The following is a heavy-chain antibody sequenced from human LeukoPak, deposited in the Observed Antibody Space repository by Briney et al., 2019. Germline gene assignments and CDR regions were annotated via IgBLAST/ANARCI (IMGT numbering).Heavy chain of an antibody. CDR2: MNPNSGNT. Sequence: ASVKVSCKASGYTFTSYDINWVRQATGQGLEWMGWMNPNSGNTGYAQKFQGRVTMTRNTSISAAYMELSSLRSEDTAVYYCARGMVRGVYYYYYMDVWGKGTTVNVSS. J-gene: IGHJ6*03. D-gene: IGHD3-10*01. CDR1: GYTFTSYD. CDR3: ARGMVRGVYYYYYMDV. V-gene: IGHV1-8*01.